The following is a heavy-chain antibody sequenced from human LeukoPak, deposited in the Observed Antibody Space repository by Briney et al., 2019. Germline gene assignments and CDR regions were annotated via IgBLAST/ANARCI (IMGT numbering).Heavy chain of an antibody. CDR1: GFTFSSYA. CDR2: ISYDGGNK. V-gene: IGHV3-30*04. J-gene: IGHJ4*02. CDR3: ARSCSSTSCYASFDY. Sequence: GGSLRPSCAASGFTFSSYAMHWVRQAPGKGLEWVAVISYDGGNKYYADSAKGRFTISRDNSKNTLYLQMNSLRAEDTAVYYCARSCSSTSCYASFDYWGQGTLVTVSS. D-gene: IGHD2-2*01.